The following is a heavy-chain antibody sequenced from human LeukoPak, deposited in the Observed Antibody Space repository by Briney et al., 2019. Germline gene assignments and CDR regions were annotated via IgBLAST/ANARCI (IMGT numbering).Heavy chain of an antibody. CDR3: VRVGVVVAATRWTTPRRSYYFDY. D-gene: IGHD2-15*01. CDR1: GGSFSGYY. CDR2: INHSGST. V-gene: IGHV4-34*01. Sequence: PSETLSLTCAVYGGSFSGYYWSWIRQPPGKGLEWIGEINHSGSTNYNPSLKSRVTISVGTSKNQFSLKLSSVTAADTAVYFCVRVGVVVAATRWTTPRRSYYFDYWGQGTLVTVSS. J-gene: IGHJ4*02.